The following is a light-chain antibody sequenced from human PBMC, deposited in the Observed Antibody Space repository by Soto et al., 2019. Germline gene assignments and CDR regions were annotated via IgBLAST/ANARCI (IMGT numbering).Light chain of an antibody. Sequence: EIVMTQSPATLSVSPGERATHSCRASQSVSSNLAWYQQKPGQAPRLLIYGASTRATGIPARFSGSGSGTEFTLTISSLQSEDFAVYYCQQYNNWPRTFGQGT. CDR1: QSVSSN. V-gene: IGKV3-15*01. J-gene: IGKJ1*01. CDR2: GAS. CDR3: QQYNNWPRT.